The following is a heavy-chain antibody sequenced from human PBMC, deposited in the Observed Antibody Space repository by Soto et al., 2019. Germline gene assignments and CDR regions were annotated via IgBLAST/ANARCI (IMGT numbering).Heavy chain of an antibody. CDR2: MNPNSGNT. CDR1: GYTFTSYD. V-gene: IGHV1-8*01. D-gene: IGHD6-6*01. Sequence: ASVKVSCKTSGYTFTSYDVNWVRQATGQGLEWMGWMNPNSGNTGYAQKFQGRVTMTRNTSIGTAYMELSSLRSEDTAVYYCARTYSSSSSYFYYYTDVWGKGTTVTVSS. J-gene: IGHJ6*03. CDR3: ARTYSSSSSYFYYYTDV.